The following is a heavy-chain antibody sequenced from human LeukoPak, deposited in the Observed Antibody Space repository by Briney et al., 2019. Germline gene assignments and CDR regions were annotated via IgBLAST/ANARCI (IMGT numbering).Heavy chain of an antibody. CDR3: AASPDYYDSSGYSYYFDY. CDR2: IVVGSGNT. D-gene: IGHD3-22*01. V-gene: IGHV1-58*01. CDR1: GYTFIDYY. J-gene: IGHJ4*02. Sequence: SVKVSCKASGYTFIDYYLHWVRQARGQRLEWIGWIVVGSGNTNYAQKFQERVTITRDMSTSTAYMELSSLRSEDTAVYYCAASPDYYDSSGYSYYFDYWGQGTLVTVSS.